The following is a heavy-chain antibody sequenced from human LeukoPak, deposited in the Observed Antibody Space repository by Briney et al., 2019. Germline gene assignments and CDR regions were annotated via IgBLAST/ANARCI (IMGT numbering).Heavy chain of an antibody. V-gene: IGHV4-39*07. Sequence: SETLSLTCTVSGGSISSSSYYWGWIRQPPGKGLEWIGEIYHSGSTNYNPSLKSRVTISVDKSKNQFSLKLSSVTAADTAVYYCARKGSGSYRNWFDPWGQGTLVTVSS. CDR3: ARKGSGSYRNWFDP. CDR1: GGSISSSSYY. J-gene: IGHJ5*02. CDR2: IYHSGST. D-gene: IGHD3-10*01.